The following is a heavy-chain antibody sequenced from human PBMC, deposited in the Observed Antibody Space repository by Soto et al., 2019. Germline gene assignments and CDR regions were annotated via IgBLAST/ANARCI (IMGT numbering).Heavy chain of an antibody. J-gene: IGHJ4*02. CDR3: ARFLTAAGHDY. Sequence: ASVKVSCKAPGYTFTSYYMHWVRQAPGQGLEWMGLINPSGGSTTYAQKFQGRVTMTRDTSTSTVYMELSSPISEDTAVYYCARFLTAAGHDYWGQGTLVTVS. CDR2: INPSGGST. CDR1: GYTFTSYY. V-gene: IGHV1-46*03. D-gene: IGHD6-13*01.